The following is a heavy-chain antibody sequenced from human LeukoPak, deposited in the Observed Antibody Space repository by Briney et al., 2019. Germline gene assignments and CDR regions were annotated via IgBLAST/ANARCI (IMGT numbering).Heavy chain of an antibody. J-gene: IGHJ4*02. V-gene: IGHV1-2*06. CDR1: GYTFTGYY. D-gene: IGHD3-22*01. CDR2: INPNSGDT. CDR3: ARDFGYYDTSGLSD. Sequence: ASVKVSCKASGYTFTGYYMQWGRQAPGQGPEWMGRINPNSGDTNYAQKFQGRVTMARDTSISTAYMELSRLRSDDTAVYYCARDFGYYDTSGLSDWGQGTLVTVSS.